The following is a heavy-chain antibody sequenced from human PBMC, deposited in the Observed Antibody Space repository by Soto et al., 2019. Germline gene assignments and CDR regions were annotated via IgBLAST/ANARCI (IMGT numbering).Heavy chain of an antibody. D-gene: IGHD2-21*02. CDR1: GGTFSSYT. Sequence: QVQLVQSGAEVKKPGCSVKVSCKASGGTFSSYTISWVRQAPGQGLEWMGKIIPILGIANYAQKFQGRVTITADKSTSTAYMELSSLRSEDTAVYYCARVGGYCGGDCYLYYFDYWGQGTLVTVSS. V-gene: IGHV1-69*02. J-gene: IGHJ4*02. CDR3: ARVGGYCGGDCYLYYFDY. CDR2: IIPILGIA.